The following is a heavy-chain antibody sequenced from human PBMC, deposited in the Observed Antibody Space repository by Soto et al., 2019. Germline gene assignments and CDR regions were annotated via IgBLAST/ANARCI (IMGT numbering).Heavy chain of an antibody. D-gene: IGHD1-26*01. CDR2: IDARSNYI. V-gene: IGHV3-21*06. J-gene: IGHJ4*02. CDR3: VRENEMAGATSAFEY. CDR1: GFRFNSHS. Sequence: GGSLRLSCEASGFRFNSHSMNWVRQAPQKGLEWVSLIDARSNYIYYADSVKGRFTISRDNARNSLYLQMDSLRVEDTAVYYCVRENEMAGATSAFEYWGQGTPVTVSS.